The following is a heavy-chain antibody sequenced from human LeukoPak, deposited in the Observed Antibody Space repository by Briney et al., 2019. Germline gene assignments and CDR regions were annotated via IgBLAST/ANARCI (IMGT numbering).Heavy chain of an antibody. Sequence: PSETLSLTCTVSGGSISSSSYFWGWIRQPPGEGLEWIGTIYYSGSTYYNPSLKSRVTISVDTSKNQFSLKLSSVTAADTAVYYCARDPPSTYYYDSSGYFDYWGQGTLVTVSS. CDR3: ARDPPSTYYYDSSGYFDY. D-gene: IGHD3-22*01. CDR2: IYYSGST. V-gene: IGHV4-39*02. J-gene: IGHJ4*02. CDR1: GGSISSSSYF.